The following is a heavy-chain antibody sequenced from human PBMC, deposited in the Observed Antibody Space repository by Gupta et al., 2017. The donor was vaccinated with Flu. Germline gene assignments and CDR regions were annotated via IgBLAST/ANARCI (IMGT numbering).Heavy chain of an antibody. V-gene: IGHV3-74*01. J-gene: IGHJ4*02. CDR1: GLTFRNYW. Sequence: WAASGLTFRNYWVHWVRQGPGKGREGVARIDGDGSGTSYADSVKGRFTISRDNAKNTASLQMNRLRDEDTDVYYCGSILEYWGQGILVTVSS. CDR2: IDGDGSGT. D-gene: IGHD2-21*01. CDR3: GSILEY.